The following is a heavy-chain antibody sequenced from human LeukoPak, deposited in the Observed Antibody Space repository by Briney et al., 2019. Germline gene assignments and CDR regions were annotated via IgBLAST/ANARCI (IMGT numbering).Heavy chain of an antibody. CDR2: IFHSGIT. J-gene: IGHJ4*02. Sequence: PSETLTLTCAVSGGSISCGSYSWSWIRQPPGKGLEWVGHIFHSGITYYNPSLKSRGTISVDRSKNPFSLRLSSVTAADTAVYYCARGTAMADFDFWGQGTLVTVSS. CDR3: ARGTAMADFDF. V-gene: IGHV4-30-2*01. CDR1: GGSISCGSYS. D-gene: IGHD2-2*01.